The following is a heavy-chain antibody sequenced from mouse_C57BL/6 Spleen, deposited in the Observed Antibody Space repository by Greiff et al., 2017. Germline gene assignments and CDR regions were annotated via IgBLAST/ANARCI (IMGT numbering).Heavy chain of an antibody. Sequence: QVQLQQPGAELVMPGASVKLSCKASGYTFTSYWMHWVKQRPGQGLDWIGEIDPSDSYTNYNQKFKGKSTLTVDKSSSTAYMQLSSLTSEDSAVYYCARSSWFAYWGQGTLVTVSA. CDR1: GYTFTSYW. CDR3: ARSSWFAY. J-gene: IGHJ3*01. CDR2: IDPSDSYT. V-gene: IGHV1-69*01.